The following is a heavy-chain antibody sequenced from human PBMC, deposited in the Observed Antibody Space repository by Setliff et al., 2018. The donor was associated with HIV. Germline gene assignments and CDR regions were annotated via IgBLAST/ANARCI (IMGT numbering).Heavy chain of an antibody. Sequence: ASVKVSCKISGYTLTEVSMHWVRQAPGKGLEWMGYFDPQDGKTIYAQKFQGRVNMTRDTSISTAYLELSSLISEDTAVYYCVRGPSSGWPAYYYYMDVWGKGTTVTVS. D-gene: IGHD6-19*01. J-gene: IGHJ6*03. V-gene: IGHV1-24*01. CDR2: FDPQDGKT. CDR1: GYTLTEVS. CDR3: VRGPSSGWPAYYYYMDV.